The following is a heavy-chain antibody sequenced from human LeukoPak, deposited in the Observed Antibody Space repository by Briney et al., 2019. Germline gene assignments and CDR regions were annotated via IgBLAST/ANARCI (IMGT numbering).Heavy chain of an antibody. V-gene: IGHV4-59*02. CDR3: ARGVNRRWLQKWGYYFDY. J-gene: IGHJ4*02. Sequence: PSETLSLTCTVSGASVRGYYWSWIRQPPGKGLEWIGYIHYTGSTNYNPSLKSRVTISVDTSKNQFSLKLSSVTAADTAVYYCARGVNRRWLQKWGYYFDYWGQGTLVTVSS. D-gene: IGHD5-24*01. CDR2: IHYTGST. CDR1: GASVRGYY.